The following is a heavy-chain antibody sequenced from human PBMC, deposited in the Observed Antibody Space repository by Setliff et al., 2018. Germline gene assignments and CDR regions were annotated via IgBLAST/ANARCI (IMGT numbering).Heavy chain of an antibody. D-gene: IGHD2-15*01. CDR2: IYTSGST. CDR1: GGSISSYY. V-gene: IGHV4-4*08. J-gene: IGHJ4*02. Sequence: SETLSLTCTVSGGSISSYYWSWIRQPPGKGLEWIGYIYTSGSTNYNPSLKRRVTLSVDASKNQFSLKLTSVTAADTAVYYCATTTLGRYCSGGNCYFGYWGQGTLVTVSS. CDR3: ATTTLGRYCSGGNCYFGY.